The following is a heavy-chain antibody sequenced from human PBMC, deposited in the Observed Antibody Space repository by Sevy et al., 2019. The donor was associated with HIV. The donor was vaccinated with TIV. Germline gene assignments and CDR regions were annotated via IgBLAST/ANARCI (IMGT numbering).Heavy chain of an antibody. V-gene: IGHV1-69*06. J-gene: IGHJ3*02. CDR3: ARGSSMVRGEGAFDI. Sequence: ASVKVSCKASGGTFSSYAISWVRQAPGQGLEWMGGIIPIFGTANYAQKFQGRVTITAEKSTSTAYMELSSLRSEDTAVYYCARGSSMVRGEGAFDIWGQGTMVTVSS. CDR1: GGTFSSYA. CDR2: IIPIFGTA. D-gene: IGHD3-10*01.